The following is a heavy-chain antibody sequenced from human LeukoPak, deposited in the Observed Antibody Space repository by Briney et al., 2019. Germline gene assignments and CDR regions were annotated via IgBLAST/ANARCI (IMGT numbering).Heavy chain of an antibody. CDR1: GITFRSYA. V-gene: IGHV3-30*04. D-gene: IGHD1-1*01. J-gene: IGHJ3*02. CDR2: ISYDGSNE. CDR3: ARGIAMTTLNALDI. Sequence: PGGSLRLSCAAPGITFRSYAMHWVRQAPGKGLEWVAVISYDGSNENYADSVKGRFTISRDKSKSTLYLQMNSLRAEDTAMYYCARGIAMTTLNALDIWGQGTMVTVSS.